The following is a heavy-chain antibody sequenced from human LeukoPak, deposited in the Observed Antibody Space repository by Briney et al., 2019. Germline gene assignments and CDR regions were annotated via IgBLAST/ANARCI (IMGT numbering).Heavy chain of an antibody. V-gene: IGHV4-59*11. CDR1: GGSISSHY. Sequence: PSETLSLTCTVSGGSISSHYWSWIRQPPGKGLEWIGYIYYSGSTNYNPSLKSRVTISVDTSKNQFSLKLSSVIAADTAVYYCARYSSSWIFDYWGQGTLVTVSS. D-gene: IGHD6-13*01. J-gene: IGHJ4*02. CDR2: IYYSGST. CDR3: ARYSSSWIFDY.